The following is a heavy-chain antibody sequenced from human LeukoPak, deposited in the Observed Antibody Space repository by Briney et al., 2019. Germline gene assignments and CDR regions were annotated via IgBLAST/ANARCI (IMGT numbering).Heavy chain of an antibody. Sequence: ASVKVSCKASGYTFTGYYLHWVRQAPGQGLEWVGWIHPNSGATHYAQKFQGRLTMTRDTSISTVYMELTRLRSDDTAVYYCARDMGRHSGYDYDYWGQGTLVTASS. V-gene: IGHV1-2*02. J-gene: IGHJ4*02. CDR2: IHPNSGAT. CDR3: ARDMGRHSGYDYDY. D-gene: IGHD5-12*01. CDR1: GYTFTGYY.